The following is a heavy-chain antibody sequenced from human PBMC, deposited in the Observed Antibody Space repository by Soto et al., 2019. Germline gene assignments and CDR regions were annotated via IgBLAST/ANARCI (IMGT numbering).Heavy chain of an antibody. CDR1: GGSFSGYY. J-gene: IGHJ4*02. V-gene: IGHV4-34*01. CDR3: ARGPYYYDSSGYYFISLPNYYFDY. CDR2: INHSGST. Sequence: SETLSLTCAVYGGSFSGYYWSWIRQPPGKGLEWIGEINHSGSTNYNPSLKSRVTISVDTSKNQFSLKLSSVTAADTAVYYCARGPYYYDSSGYYFISLPNYYFDYWGQGTLVTVSS. D-gene: IGHD3-22*01.